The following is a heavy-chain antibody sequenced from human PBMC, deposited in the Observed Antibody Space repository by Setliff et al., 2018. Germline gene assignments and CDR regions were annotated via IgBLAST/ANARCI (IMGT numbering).Heavy chain of an antibody. J-gene: IGHJ3*02. V-gene: IGHV3-20*04. Sequence: VGSLRLSCAASGFTFDDYGMVWLRHVPGKGLEYVSTINWNSVNTAYAVSVEGRFTISRDNAKNALYLQMNSLRAEDTALYYCARQSRTGAFDIWGPGTLVTVSS. CDR1: GFTFDDYG. CDR3: ARQSRTGAFDI. CDR2: INWNSVNT.